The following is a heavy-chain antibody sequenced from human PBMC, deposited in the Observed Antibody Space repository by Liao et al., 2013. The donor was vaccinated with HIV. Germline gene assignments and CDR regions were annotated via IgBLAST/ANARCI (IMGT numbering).Heavy chain of an antibody. CDR2: VNHSGST. CDR3: ARGRYRSFDP. V-gene: IGHV4-30-2*01. Sequence: QLQLQESGSGLVKPSQTLSLTCAVSGGSISSGGYSWSWIRQPAREGAWSGLGKVNHSGSTNYNPSLKSRVTISVDTSKNQFSLKLSSVTAADTAVYYCARGRYRSFDPWGRGNPSVTVSS. CDR1: GGSISSGGYS. J-gene: IGHJ5*02. D-gene: IGHD1-14*01.